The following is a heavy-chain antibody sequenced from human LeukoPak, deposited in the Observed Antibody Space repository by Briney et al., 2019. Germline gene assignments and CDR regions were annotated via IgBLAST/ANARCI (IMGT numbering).Heavy chain of an antibody. Sequence: ASVKVSCKASGYTFTSYYMHWVRQAPGQGLEWMGWINPNSGGTNYAQKFQGRVTMTRDTSISTAYMELSRLRSDDTAVYYCARGGGAHLRYYYYYGMDVWGQGTTVTVSS. D-gene: IGHD3-3*01. CDR3: ARGGGAHLRYYYYYGMDV. J-gene: IGHJ6*02. V-gene: IGHV1-2*02. CDR1: GYTFTSYY. CDR2: INPNSGGT.